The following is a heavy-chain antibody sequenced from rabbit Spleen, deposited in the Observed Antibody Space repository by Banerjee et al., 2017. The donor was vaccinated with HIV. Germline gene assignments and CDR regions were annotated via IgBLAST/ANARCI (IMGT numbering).Heavy chain of an antibody. CDR1: GFSFSNKAV. V-gene: IGHV1S45*01. Sequence: QEKLVESGGDLVKPGASLTLTCKASGFSFSNKAVMCWVRQAPGKGLEWIACISTGDGSTYYASWAKGRFTISKTSTTVTLQMTSLIAADTATYFCARDTSSSFSSYGMDLWGQGTLVTVS. CDR3: ARDTSSSFSSYGMDL. CDR2: ISTGDGST. D-gene: IGHD1-1*01. J-gene: IGHJ6*01.